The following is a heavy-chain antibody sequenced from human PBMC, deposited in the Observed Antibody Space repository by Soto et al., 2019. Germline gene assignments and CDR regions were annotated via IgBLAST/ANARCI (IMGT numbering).Heavy chain of an antibody. CDR2: ISWDGGST. D-gene: IGHD2-21*02. CDR1: GFTFDDYT. Sequence: GGSLRLSCAASGFTFDDYTMHWVRQAPGKGLEWVSLISWDGGSTYCADSVKGRFTISRDNSKNSLYLQMNSLRTEDTALYYCAKASGVVTPHYYYGMDVWGQGTTVTVS. J-gene: IGHJ6*02. V-gene: IGHV3-43*01. CDR3: AKASGVVTPHYYYGMDV.